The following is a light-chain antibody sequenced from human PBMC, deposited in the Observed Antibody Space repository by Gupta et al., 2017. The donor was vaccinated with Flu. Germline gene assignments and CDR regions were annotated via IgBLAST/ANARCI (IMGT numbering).Light chain of an antibody. CDR2: LGS. CDR3: LQTLHTPFT. V-gene: IGKV2-28*01. Sequence: DIVMNQSPLSLTVSPGAPASLSCRSSQSLLYAGPHSYLQWYLQKPGQPPQLLFSLGSSRASGVPDRFSASDSGTDFTLTISRVEAVDAGIYYCLQTLHTPFTFGRGTKVDIQ. J-gene: IGKJ3*01. CDR1: QSLLYAGPHSY.